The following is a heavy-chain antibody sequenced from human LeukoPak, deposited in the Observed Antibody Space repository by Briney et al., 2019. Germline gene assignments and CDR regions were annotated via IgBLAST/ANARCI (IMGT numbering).Heavy chain of an antibody. CDR1: GFTFDDYA. D-gene: IGHD2-15*01. CDR3: AKGVAPYYFDY. Sequence: GGSLRLSCAASGFTFDDYAMHWARQAPGKGLEWVSVISGDGGTTYYADSLKARFTISRDNSKNSLYLQMNSLRTEDTALYYCAKGVAPYYFDYWGQGTLVTVSS. J-gene: IGHJ4*02. V-gene: IGHV3-43*02. CDR2: ISGDGGTT.